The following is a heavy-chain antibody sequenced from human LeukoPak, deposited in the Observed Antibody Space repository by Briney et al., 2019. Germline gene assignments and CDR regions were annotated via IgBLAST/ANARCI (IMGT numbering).Heavy chain of an antibody. Sequence: GASVKVSCKASGYTFTDFGISWVRQAPGQGLEWMGWISAYNGNINYAQKLQGRVTMTTDTSTSTAYMEVRSLRSEDTAVYYCVRDLGVDTTMIFFDYWGQGSVVTVSS. CDR3: VRDLGVDTTMIFFDY. J-gene: IGHJ4*02. CDR2: ISAYNGNI. CDR1: GYTFTDFG. V-gene: IGHV1-18*01. D-gene: IGHD5-18*01.